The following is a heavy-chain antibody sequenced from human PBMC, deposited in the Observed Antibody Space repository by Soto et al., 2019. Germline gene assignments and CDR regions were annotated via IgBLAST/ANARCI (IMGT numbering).Heavy chain of an antibody. CDR3: ARSEEDSDYYYYGMDV. J-gene: IGHJ6*02. CDR1: GDSVSSNSAA. Sequence: SQTLSLTCAISGDSVSSNSAAWNWIRQSPSRGLEWLGRTYYRSRWYSDYAVSVRSRIDTNADTSKNQVSLQLNSVTPEDTAVYYCARSEEDSDYYYYGMDVWGQGTTVTVSS. CDR2: TYYRSRWYS. D-gene: IGHD2-15*01. V-gene: IGHV6-1*01.